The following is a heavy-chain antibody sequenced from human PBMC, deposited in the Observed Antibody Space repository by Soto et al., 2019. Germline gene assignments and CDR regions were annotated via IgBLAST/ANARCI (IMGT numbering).Heavy chain of an antibody. CDR2: IIPIFGTA. D-gene: IGHD3-10*01. CDR3: ARLGSGYGDLHWYFDL. J-gene: IGHJ2*01. CDR1: GGTFSSYA. V-gene: IGHV1-69*01. Sequence: QVQLVQSGAEVKKPGSSVKGSCKASGGTFSSYAISWVRQAPGQGLEWMGGIIPIFGTANYAQKFQGRVTMTADESTSTAYMELSRLRSEDTAVYYCARLGSGYGDLHWYFDLWGRGTLVTVSS.